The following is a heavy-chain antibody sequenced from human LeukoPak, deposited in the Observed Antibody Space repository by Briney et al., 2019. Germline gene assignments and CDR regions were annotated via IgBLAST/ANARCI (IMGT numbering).Heavy chain of an antibody. V-gene: IGHV4-4*07. CDR1: GGSISTYY. D-gene: IGHD3-10*01. CDR2: IYKSGSS. CDR3: ARVDGSGTQPYFDY. Sequence: SETLSLTCSVSGGSISTYYWSWIRQSAGKGLEWIGRIYKSGSSNYNPSLKSRVSMSVDSSKNHFSLNLTSVTAEDTAVYYCARVDGSGTQPYFDYWGQGTLVTVSS. J-gene: IGHJ4*02.